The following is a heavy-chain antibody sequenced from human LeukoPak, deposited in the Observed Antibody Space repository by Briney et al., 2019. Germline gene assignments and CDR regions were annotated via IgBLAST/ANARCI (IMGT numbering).Heavy chain of an antibody. CDR2: IYTGST. J-gene: IGHJ5*02. CDR3: ASAGRSSSSCWFDP. V-gene: IGHV4-39*07. D-gene: IGHD6-6*01. Sequence: SETLSLTCSVSGASVTSGGFYWGWLRQSPGKGLEWIATIYTGSTYYDPSLKSRVTISVDTSKNQFSLKLSSVTAADTAVYYCASAGRSSSSCWFDPWRRGTLVTVSS. CDR1: GASVTSGGFY.